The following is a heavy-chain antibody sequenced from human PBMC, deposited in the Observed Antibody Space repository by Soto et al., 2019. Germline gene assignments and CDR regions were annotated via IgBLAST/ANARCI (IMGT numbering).Heavy chain of an antibody. Sequence: SETLSLTCAVSGGSISSGGYSWSWIRQPPGKGLEWIGYIYHSGSTYYNPSLKSRVTISVERSKKQYYLKLNSVTAADTAVYYCARGMTTVTTLDYWGQGTLVTVSS. CDR2: IYHSGST. CDR3: ARGMTTVTTLDY. V-gene: IGHV4-30-2*01. D-gene: IGHD4-4*01. J-gene: IGHJ4*02. CDR1: GGSISSGGYS.